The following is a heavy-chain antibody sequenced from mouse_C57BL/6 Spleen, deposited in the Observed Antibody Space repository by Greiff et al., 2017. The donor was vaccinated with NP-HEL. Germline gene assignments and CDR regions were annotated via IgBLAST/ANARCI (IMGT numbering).Heavy chain of an antibody. D-gene: IGHD2-1*01. CDR1: GFNFKNTY. V-gene: IGHV14-3*01. CDR3: VLWYPYAMDY. J-gene: IGHJ4*01. CDR2: IDPANGNT. Sequence: VQLKQSVAELVRPGASVKLSCTASGFNFKNTYMHWVKQRPEQGLEWIGRIDPANGNTKYAPKFQGKATITADTSSNTAYLQLSSLTSEDTAIYYCVLWYPYAMDYWGQGTSVTVSS.